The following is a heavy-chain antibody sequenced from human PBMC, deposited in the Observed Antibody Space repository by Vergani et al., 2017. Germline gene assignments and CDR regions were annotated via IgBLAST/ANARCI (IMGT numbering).Heavy chain of an antibody. J-gene: IGHJ6*02. Sequence: EVSLVESGGGIVKPGGSLRLSCVASGFSFRNAWMNWVRRTPGKGLEWVGRIKSTFDRGTTDYAAAVKGRFTISRDDSKNTLFLQMNGLKTEDIGVYYCTTDPRYCGDGSCYWLRDHHYYGMDVWGQGTTVTVSS. CDR2: IKSTFDRGTT. CDR1: GFSFRNAW. V-gene: IGHV3-15*07. D-gene: IGHD2-21*01. CDR3: TTDPRYCGDGSCYWLRDHHYYGMDV.